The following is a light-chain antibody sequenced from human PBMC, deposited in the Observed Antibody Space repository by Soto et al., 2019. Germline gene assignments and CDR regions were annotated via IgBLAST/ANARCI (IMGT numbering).Light chain of an antibody. CDR3: QQYGSSPMYT. CDR1: QSVSSSY. V-gene: IGKV3-20*01. Sequence: EIVLTQSPGTLSLSPGERATLSCRASQSVSSSYLAWYQQKPGQAPRLLIHVPSNRATGIPDRFSVSGSGTDFTLTISRLEPEDFAVYYCQQYGSSPMYTFGQGTKLEIK. J-gene: IGKJ2*01. CDR2: VPS.